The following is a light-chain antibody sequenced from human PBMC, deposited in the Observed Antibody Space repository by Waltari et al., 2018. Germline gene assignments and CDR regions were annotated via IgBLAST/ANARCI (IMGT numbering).Light chain of an antibody. CDR3: EVWDTNTGVV. V-gene: IGLV3-21*04. CDR1: NVGGKS. Sequence: SYVLTQTPSVSVAPGGTARITCGGNNVGGKSGHWYQQKPGQAPVLVIYYDTDRPSGTPDRFSGSNAGNTATLTISRVEAGDEADYYCEVWDTNTGVVFGGGTKLTVL. J-gene: IGLJ2*01. CDR2: YDT.